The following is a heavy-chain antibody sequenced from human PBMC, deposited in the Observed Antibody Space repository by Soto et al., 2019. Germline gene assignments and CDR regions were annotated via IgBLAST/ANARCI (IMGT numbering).Heavy chain of an antibody. V-gene: IGHV5-51*01. CDR2: TDPGDSDT. CDR3: ARHMVRGHMYYYYGMDV. CDR1: CYSLAINW. J-gene: IGHJ6*02. Sequence: GDSLKFSCKAYCYSLAINWVAAVRQMPGKGVEWRGITDPGDSDTRYSPSFQGQVTICADKSISTDYLQLSSLKASAPAMYYCARHMVRGHMYYYYGMDVWGQGTTVTVTS. D-gene: IGHD3-10*01.